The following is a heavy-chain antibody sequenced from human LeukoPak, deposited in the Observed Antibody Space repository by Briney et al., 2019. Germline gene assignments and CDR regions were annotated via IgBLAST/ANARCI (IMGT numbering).Heavy chain of an antibody. CDR1: GFTFNNYA. CDR2: ISGDGGRV. V-gene: IGHV3-43*02. Sequence: GGSLRLSCAASGFTFNNYAMHWVRQGLGKGLEWVSLISGDGGRVYYADSMKGRFTISRDNSKNSLYLQMNSLRTEDTALYYCAKGAGYNNGDASDIWGLGTMVTVSS. CDR3: AKGAGYNNGDASDI. D-gene: IGHD5-24*01. J-gene: IGHJ3*02.